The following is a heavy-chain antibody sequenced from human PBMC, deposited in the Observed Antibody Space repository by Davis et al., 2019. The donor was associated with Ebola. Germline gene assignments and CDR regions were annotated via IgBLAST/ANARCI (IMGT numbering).Heavy chain of an antibody. Sequence: GESLKISCAASGFTFSDYYMSWIRQAPGKGLEWVAVISYDGSNKYYADSVKGRFTISRDNSKNTLYLQMNSLRDEDTAVYYCARPGRSSSPGYWGQGTLVTVSS. CDR1: GFTFSDYY. D-gene: IGHD6-6*01. J-gene: IGHJ4*02. CDR2: ISYDGSNK. CDR3: ARPGRSSSPGY. V-gene: IGHV3-30-3*01.